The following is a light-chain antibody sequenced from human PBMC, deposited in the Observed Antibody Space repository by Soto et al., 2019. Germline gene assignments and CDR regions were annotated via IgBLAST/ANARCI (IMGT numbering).Light chain of an antibody. CDR2: GTS. CDR3: LQYCASPQP. V-gene: IGKV3-20*01. J-gene: IGKJ1*01. CDR1: QSVTTSY. Sequence: EIVLTQSPGTLSLSPGERATLSCRTSQSVTTSYLAWYKQKPGQAPRLLIYGTSNRATGIPDRFSGIGSATDFALPSSRRVLEDVAFYYCLQYCASPQPFGQGTKVEL.